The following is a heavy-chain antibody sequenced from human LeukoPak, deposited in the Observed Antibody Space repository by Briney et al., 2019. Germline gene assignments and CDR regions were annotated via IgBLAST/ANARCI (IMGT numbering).Heavy chain of an antibody. CDR3: ARVLTFSGWLEDY. J-gene: IGHJ4*02. D-gene: IGHD6-19*01. CDR2: ISGTGSST. V-gene: IGHV3-48*01. CDR1: GFTFSTYN. Sequence: PGGSLRLSCAASGFTFSTYNMNWVRQAPGKGLEWVSSISGTGSSTYYTDSVKGRFTISRDNAKNSLYLQMNSLRAEDTAVYYCARVLTFSGWLEDYWAQGTLVTVSS.